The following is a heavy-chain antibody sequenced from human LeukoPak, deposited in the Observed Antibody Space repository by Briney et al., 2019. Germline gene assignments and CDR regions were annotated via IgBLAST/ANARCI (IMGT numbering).Heavy chain of an antibody. V-gene: IGHV3-11*05. D-gene: IGHD3-22*01. J-gene: IGHJ4*02. Sequence: GRPLRLSCAASGFTFSDYDMSWIRQAPGKGLQWVSYISNSGSNTNYADSVKGRFTISRDNAKNSLYLQMNSLRAEDTALYYCARDTHDYYDISGHYSPDYWGQGTLVSVPS. CDR1: GFTFSDYD. CDR3: ARDTHDYYDISGHYSPDY. CDR2: ISNSGSNT.